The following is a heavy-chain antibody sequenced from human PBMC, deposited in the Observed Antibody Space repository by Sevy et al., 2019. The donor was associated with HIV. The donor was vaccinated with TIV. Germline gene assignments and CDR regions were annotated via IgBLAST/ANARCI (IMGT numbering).Heavy chain of an antibody. CDR3: ARDPIAVAPYFDN. D-gene: IGHD6-19*01. CDR2: VYYSGNT. J-gene: IGHJ4*02. V-gene: IGHV4-59*01. CDR1: GVSISSYY. Sequence: SETLSLTCSVSGVSISSYYCSWIRQSPGKGLEWIGYVYYSGNTNYDPSLKSRVTISIDTSKNQFSLKLRSVTAADTAVYYCARDPIAVAPYFDNWGQGTLVTVSS.